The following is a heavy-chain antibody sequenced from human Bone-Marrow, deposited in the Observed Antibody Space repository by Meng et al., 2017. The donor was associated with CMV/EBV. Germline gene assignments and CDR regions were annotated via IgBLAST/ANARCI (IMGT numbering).Heavy chain of an antibody. CDR2: IRYDGINK. CDR1: GFTFSRYG. J-gene: IGHJ4*02. D-gene: IGHD1-26*01. Sequence: GESLKISCAASGFTFSRYGMHWVRQAPGKGLEGVTFIRYDGINKYYADSVKGRFTISRDNSKNTLYLQMNSLRAEDTAVYYCAKDGLDGSYFDYWGQGTLVTVSS. CDR3: AKDGLDGSYFDY. V-gene: IGHV3-30*02.